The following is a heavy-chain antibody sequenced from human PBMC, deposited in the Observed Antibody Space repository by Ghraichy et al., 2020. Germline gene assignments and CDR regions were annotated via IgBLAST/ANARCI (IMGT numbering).Heavy chain of an antibody. V-gene: IGHV4-38-2*01. CDR2: IYHSGST. CDR3: ARGILLEWLFDY. Sequence: SETLSLTCAVSGYSISSGYYWGWIRQPPGKGLEWIGSIYHSGSTYYNPSLKSRVTISVDTSKNQFSLKLSSVTAADTAVYYCARGILLEWLFDYWGQGTLVTVSS. D-gene: IGHD3-3*01. J-gene: IGHJ4*02. CDR1: GYSISSGYY.